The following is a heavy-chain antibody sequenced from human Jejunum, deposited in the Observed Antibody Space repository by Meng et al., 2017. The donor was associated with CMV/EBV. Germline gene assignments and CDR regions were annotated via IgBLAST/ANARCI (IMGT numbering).Heavy chain of an antibody. CDR1: VVTVCTKY. J-gene: IGHJ4*02. D-gene: IGHD1-7*01. CDR3: ARNFGITGTNFGY. V-gene: IGHV3-53*01. Sequence: LFRRGVYQETFCRALVVTVCTKYMSWVRQGPGKGLEWVSFIYSGGDKFFADSVEGRFTIPSDDSNNTVYLKMNSLRAEDTAMYYCARNFGITGTNFGYWGQGTLVTVSS. CDR2: IYSGGDK.